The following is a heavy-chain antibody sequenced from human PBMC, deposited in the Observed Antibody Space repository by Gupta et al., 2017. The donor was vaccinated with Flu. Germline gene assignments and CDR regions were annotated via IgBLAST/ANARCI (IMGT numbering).Heavy chain of an antibody. CDR2: IRSKAFDGTA. CDR1: DFTFGDFA. V-gene: IGHV3-49*03. CDR3: ARAPFYYATSGYYFDY. D-gene: IGHD3-22*01. J-gene: IGHJ4*02. Sequence: EVQLVESGGDLVQPGRSLRLSCTASDFTFGDFAMSWFRQAPGKGLEWVGVIRSKAFDGTADYAASVSGRFTLSRDDSKSIAYLQMNSLRNEDTAMYYCARAPFYYATSGYYFDYWGQGTLVTVSS.